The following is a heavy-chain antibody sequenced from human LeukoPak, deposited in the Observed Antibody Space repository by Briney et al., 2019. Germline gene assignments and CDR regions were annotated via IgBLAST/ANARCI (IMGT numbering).Heavy chain of an antibody. CDR1: GFTFSNAW. V-gene: IGHV3-48*04. J-gene: IGHJ3*02. Sequence: GGSLRLSCAASGFTFSNAWMNWVRQAPGKGLEWVSYISSSGSTIYYADSVKGRFTISRDNAKNSLYLQMNSLRAEDTAVYYCARDRPMMGAFDIWGQGTMVTVSS. D-gene: IGHD3-22*01. CDR2: ISSSGSTI. CDR3: ARDRPMMGAFDI.